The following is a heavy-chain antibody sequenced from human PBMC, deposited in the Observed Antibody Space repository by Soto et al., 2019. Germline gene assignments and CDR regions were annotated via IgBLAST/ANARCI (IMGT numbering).Heavy chain of an antibody. D-gene: IGHD2-15*01. V-gene: IGHV4-34*01. CDR2: INHSGST. CDR3: ARGGAYNWNRNKYVVVVAPAVFDY. CDR1: GGSISGYY. Sequence: SETLSLTCAVYGGSISGYYWSWIRQPPGKGLEWIGEINHSGSTNYNPSLKSRVTISVDTSKNQFSLKLSSVTAADTAVYYCARGGAYNWNRNKYVVVVAPAVFDYWGQGTLVTVSS. J-gene: IGHJ4*02.